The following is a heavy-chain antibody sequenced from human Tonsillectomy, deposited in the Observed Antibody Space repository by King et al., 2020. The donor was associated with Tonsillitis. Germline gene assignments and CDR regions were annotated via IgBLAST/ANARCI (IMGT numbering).Heavy chain of an antibody. D-gene: IGHD1-1*01. CDR3: ARANEPFRNDAFDI. CDR1: GGTFSSYP. Sequence: QLVQSGAEVKKPRSSVKVSCKASGGTFSSYPISWVRQAPGQGLEWMGGIIPIFGAPNYAQKFQGRVTITADESTSTAYMELSSLRSDDTAVYYCARANEPFRNDAFDIWGQGTMVTVSS. CDR2: IIPIFGAP. J-gene: IGHJ3*02. V-gene: IGHV1-69*01.